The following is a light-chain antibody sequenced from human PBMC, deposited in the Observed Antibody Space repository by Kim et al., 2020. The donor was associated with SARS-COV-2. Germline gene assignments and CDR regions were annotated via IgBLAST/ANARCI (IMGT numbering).Light chain of an antibody. Sequence: DIQMTQSPSSLSASVGDRVTITCRASQDISNYLAWFQLKPGKAPKLLIYAASALQPGVPSRFSGSGSGTDFTLTVTSLQPEDVATYYCQQLDSHPLTFGGGTKVDIK. CDR1: QDISNY. CDR3: QQLDSHPLT. J-gene: IGKJ4*01. V-gene: IGKV1-27*01. CDR2: AAS.